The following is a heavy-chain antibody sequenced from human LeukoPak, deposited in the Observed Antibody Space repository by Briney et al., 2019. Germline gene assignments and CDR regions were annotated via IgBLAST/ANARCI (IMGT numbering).Heavy chain of an antibody. CDR2: IRVYNGDT. CDR1: GYTFSSYG. J-gene: IGHJ4*02. V-gene: IGHV1-18*01. CDR3: ARGGSRVTTINILDY. Sequence: GASVKVSCKPSGYTFSSYGISWVRQAPGQGLERMGWIRVYNGDTNYARKFKGRVTMTTDTSTNTAYMELRSLGSDDTAVYYCARGGSRVTTINILDYWGQGALVTVSS. D-gene: IGHD5-24*01.